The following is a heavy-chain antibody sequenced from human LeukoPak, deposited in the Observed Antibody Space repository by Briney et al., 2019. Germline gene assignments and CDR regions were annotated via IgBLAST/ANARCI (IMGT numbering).Heavy chain of an antibody. V-gene: IGHV3-7*01. CDR3: ASPTRMEYFQH. J-gene: IGHJ1*01. CDR2: IKQDGSEK. D-gene: IGHD2-15*01. CDR1: GFTFSSYW. Sequence: GGSLRLSCAASGFTFSSYWMSWVRQAPGKGLEWVANIKQDGSEKYYVDSVKGRFTISRDNAKNSLYLQMNSLRAEDTAVYYCASPTRMEYFQHWGQGTLVTVSS.